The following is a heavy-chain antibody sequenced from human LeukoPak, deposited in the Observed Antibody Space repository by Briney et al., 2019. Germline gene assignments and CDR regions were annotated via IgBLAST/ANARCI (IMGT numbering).Heavy chain of an antibody. Sequence: GGSLRLSCAASGFTFSNYAMFWVRQAPGKGLEWVSANSGSGDNTYYADSVKGRFTISRDNSKNTLYLQMNSLRDEDTAVYYCTKVFLGYCSGGRCYPNNWFDPWGQGTLVTVSS. CDR2: NSGSGDNT. CDR1: GFTFSNYA. CDR3: TKVFLGYCSGGRCYPNNWFDP. V-gene: IGHV3-23*01. J-gene: IGHJ5*02. D-gene: IGHD2-15*01.